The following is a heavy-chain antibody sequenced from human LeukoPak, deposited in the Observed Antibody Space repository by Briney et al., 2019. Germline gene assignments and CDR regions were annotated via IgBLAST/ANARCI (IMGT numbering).Heavy chain of an antibody. CDR1: GFTFSDYY. Sequence: GGSLRLSCAVSGFTFSDYYMSWIRQAPGKGLEWVSYISSSGSTIYYADSVKGRFTISRDNAKNSLYLQMNSLRAEDTAVYYCARGLTMVRGLRNDMDVWGQGTTVTVSS. CDR3: ARGLTMVRGLRNDMDV. V-gene: IGHV3-11*01. J-gene: IGHJ6*02. D-gene: IGHD3-10*01. CDR2: ISSSGSTI.